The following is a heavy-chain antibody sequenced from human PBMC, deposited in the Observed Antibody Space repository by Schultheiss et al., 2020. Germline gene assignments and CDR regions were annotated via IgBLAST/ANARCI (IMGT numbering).Heavy chain of an antibody. CDR3: VRSKIAAVGTYFDY. V-gene: IGHV3-9*01. D-gene: IGHD6-13*01. J-gene: IGHJ4*02. Sequence: GGSLRLSCGVSGFTFDDYAMHWVRQAPGKGLEWVSGISWTTGSAGYADSVKGRFTISRDNAKNSLYLQINSLRAEDTALYYCVRSKIAAVGTYFDYWGQGTLVTGSS. CDR2: ISWTTGSA. CDR1: GFTFDDYA.